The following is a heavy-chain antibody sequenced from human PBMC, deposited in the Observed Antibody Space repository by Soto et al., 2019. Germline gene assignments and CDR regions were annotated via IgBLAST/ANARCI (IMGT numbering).Heavy chain of an antibody. J-gene: IGHJ4*02. Sequence: QVQLVESGGGVVQPGRSLRLSCAASGLTFSRYGMHWVRQAPGKGLECVAIIPYDGSYKYYADSVKGRFTISRDNSKNTLYLQMDSLRADDTAVYYCATLNYGGDEYWGQGTLVTVSS. V-gene: IGHV3-30*03. CDR2: IPYDGSYK. D-gene: IGHD4-17*01. CDR3: ATLNYGGDEY. CDR1: GLTFSRYG.